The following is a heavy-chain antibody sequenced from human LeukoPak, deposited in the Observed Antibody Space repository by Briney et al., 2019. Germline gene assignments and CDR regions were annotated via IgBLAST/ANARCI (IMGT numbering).Heavy chain of an antibody. Sequence: SETLSLTCTVSGGSISSSSYYWGWIRQPPGKGLEWIGSIYYSGSTYYNPSLKSRVTISVDTSKNQFSLKLSSVTAADTAVYYCAREVVDSSGYTPFDYWGQGTLVTVSS. J-gene: IGHJ4*02. V-gene: IGHV4-39*07. CDR1: GGSISSSSYY. D-gene: IGHD3-22*01. CDR3: AREVVDSSGYTPFDY. CDR2: IYYSGST.